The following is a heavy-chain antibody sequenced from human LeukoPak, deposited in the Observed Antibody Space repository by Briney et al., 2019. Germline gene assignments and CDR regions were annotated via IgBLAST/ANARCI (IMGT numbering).Heavy chain of an antibody. CDR2: ISSSGHTI. D-gene: IGHD3-3*01. V-gene: IGHV3-11*01. CDR3: AKDFTFLERHQFDY. Sequence: PGGSLRLSCAASGFIFSDYYMHWIRQAPGKGLEWISFISSSGHTIYYADSVKGRFTISRDNAKNALYLQMNNLRPDDTALYYCAKDFTFLERHQFDYWGQGTLVTVSS. CDR1: GFIFSDYY. J-gene: IGHJ4*02.